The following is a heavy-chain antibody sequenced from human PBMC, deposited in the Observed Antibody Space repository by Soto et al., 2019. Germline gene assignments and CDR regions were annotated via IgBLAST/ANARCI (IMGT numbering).Heavy chain of an antibody. CDR1: GDSLTNYY. CDR3: ARHGFGPLHGLVDV. V-gene: IGHV4-59*08. CDR2: ITYSGYS. J-gene: IGHJ6*02. D-gene: IGHD3-10*01. Sequence: PSLTFTVSGDSLTNYYCSWFRQPPGKGLEWIGYITYSGYSAYNLSLKRRVTMSMDTSKTQFSLMLESVTATDTAVYYCARHGFGPLHGLVDVWGQGTTVTAP.